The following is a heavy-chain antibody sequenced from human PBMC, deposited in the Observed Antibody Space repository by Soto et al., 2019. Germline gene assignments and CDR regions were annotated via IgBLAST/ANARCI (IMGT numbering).Heavy chain of an antibody. D-gene: IGHD3-22*01. Sequence: GGSLRLSCAASGFTFSSYGMHWVRQAPGKGLEWVAVISYDGSNKYYADSVKGRFTISRDNSKNTLYLQMNSLRAEDTAVYYCAKDNDSSGYYQYYFDYWGQGTLVTVSS. CDR2: ISYDGSNK. V-gene: IGHV3-30*18. J-gene: IGHJ4*02. CDR3: AKDNDSSGYYQYYFDY. CDR1: GFTFSSYG.